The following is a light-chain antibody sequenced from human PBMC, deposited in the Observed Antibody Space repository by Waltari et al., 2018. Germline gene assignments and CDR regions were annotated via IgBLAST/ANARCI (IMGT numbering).Light chain of an antibody. V-gene: IGLV1-47*01. CDR3: AVWDDSLSVV. CDR2: RNN. CDR1: PSNLGNNY. Sequence: QSVLTQPPSASGAPGQRVTISCSGTPSNLGNNYVFWYQQLPGTAPQLLIYRNNQRPSGVPDRFSGSKSGTSASLDISGLRSEDEAEYYCAVWDDSLSVVFGGGTKLTVV. J-gene: IGLJ3*02.